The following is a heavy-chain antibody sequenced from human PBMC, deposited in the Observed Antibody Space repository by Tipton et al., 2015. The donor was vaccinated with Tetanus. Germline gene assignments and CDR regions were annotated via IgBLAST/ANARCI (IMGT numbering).Heavy chain of an antibody. J-gene: IGHJ5*02. CDR2: IYYSGTT. Sequence: TLSLTCTVSGGSIISADHYWSWIRQPPGKGLEWIGYIYYSGTTYYSPSLKSRVTISVDTSKNQFSLKLTSVTAADTAVYYCARRLIQNLFDPWGQGTLVTVSS. CDR3: ARRLIQNLFDP. CDR1: GGSIISADHY. V-gene: IGHV4-30-4*01. D-gene: IGHD2-8*01.